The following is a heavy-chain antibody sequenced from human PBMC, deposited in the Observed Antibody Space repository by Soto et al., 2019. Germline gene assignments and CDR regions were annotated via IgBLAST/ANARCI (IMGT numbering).Heavy chain of an antibody. V-gene: IGHV3-30-3*01. J-gene: IGHJ4*02. Sequence: QVHLEESGGGVVQPGGSLRLSWFPSEIIFSRNAMPGVGRAQGKGMEGWAIISHDGSQIFYADSVKGRFSISIDNSKNTVYLQMNNLRSEDTAVYYCARDPGDYGDYYFDYWGQGTLVTVSS. CDR3: ARDPGDYGDYYFDY. CDR1: EIIFSRNA. D-gene: IGHD4-17*01. CDR2: ISHDGSQI.